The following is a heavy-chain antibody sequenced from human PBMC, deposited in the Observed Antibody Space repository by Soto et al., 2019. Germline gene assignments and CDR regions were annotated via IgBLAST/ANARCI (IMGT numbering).Heavy chain of an antibody. CDR2: ISSSSSYI. Sequence: EVQLVESGGGLVKPGGSLRLSCAASGFTFSSYSMNWVRQAPGKGLEWVSSISSSSSYIYYADSVKGRFTISRDNAKNSLYLQMNSLRAQDTAVYYCASVLCFGELLGSNWFDPWRQGTLVTVSS. CDR3: ASVLCFGELLGSNWFDP. J-gene: IGHJ5*02. V-gene: IGHV3-21*01. CDR1: GFTFSSYS. D-gene: IGHD3-10*01.